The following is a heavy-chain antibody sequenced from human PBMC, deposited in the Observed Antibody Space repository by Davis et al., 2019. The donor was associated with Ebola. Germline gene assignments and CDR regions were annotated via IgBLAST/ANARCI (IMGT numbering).Heavy chain of an antibody. CDR1: GFTFSIYS. Sequence: GESLKISCTASGFTFSIYSMNWVRQVPGKGLEWISYISSASVSTYYTDSVKGRFTISRDNAKNTLYLQMNNLRVEDTAVYYCATLPGYYWGQGTLVTVSS. D-gene: IGHD1-26*01. CDR2: ISSASVST. CDR3: ATLPGYY. V-gene: IGHV3-48*04. J-gene: IGHJ4*02.